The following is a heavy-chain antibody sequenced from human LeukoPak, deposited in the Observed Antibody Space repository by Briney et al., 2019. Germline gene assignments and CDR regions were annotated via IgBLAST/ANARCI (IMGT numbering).Heavy chain of an antibody. D-gene: IGHD3-22*01. V-gene: IGHV4-34*01. CDR3: ARGLGDSSGYYSIIDY. Sequence: SETLSLTCAVYGGSFSGYYWSWIRQPPGKGLEWIGEINHSGSSNYNPSLKSRVTISVDTSKNQFHLTLSSVTAADTGVYYCARGLGDSSGYYSIIDYWGQGTLVTVSS. CDR1: GGSFSGYY. CDR2: INHSGSS. J-gene: IGHJ4*02.